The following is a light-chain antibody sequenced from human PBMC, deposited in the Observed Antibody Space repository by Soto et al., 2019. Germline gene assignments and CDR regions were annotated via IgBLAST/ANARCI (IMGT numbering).Light chain of an antibody. Sequence: EIMMTQSPATLSVSPGERATLSCRASQSVGSNLAWYQQKPGQAPRLLIYGTSTRATGIPGRFSGSGSGTEFTLTISSLQSEDFAVYYCQQYNNWPPVKTFGQGTKVEIK. CDR2: GTS. CDR1: QSVGSN. J-gene: IGKJ1*01. CDR3: QQYNNWPPVKT. V-gene: IGKV3-15*01.